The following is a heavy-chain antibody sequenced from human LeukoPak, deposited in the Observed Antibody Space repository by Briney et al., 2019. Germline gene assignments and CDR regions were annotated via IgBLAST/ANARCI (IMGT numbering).Heavy chain of an antibody. Sequence: GGSPRLSCAASGFTFSSYAMHWVRQAPGKGLEWVAVISYDGSNKYYADSVKGRFTISRDNSKNTLYLQMNSLRAEDTAVYYCAREIGDYYYYYGMDVWGQGTTVTVSS. J-gene: IGHJ6*02. CDR2: ISYDGSNK. D-gene: IGHD4-17*01. V-gene: IGHV3-30*14. CDR3: AREIGDYYYYYGMDV. CDR1: GFTFSSYA.